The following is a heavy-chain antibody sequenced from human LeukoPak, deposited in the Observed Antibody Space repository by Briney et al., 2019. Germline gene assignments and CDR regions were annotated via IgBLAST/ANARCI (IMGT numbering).Heavy chain of an antibody. Sequence: SETLSLTCTVSGGSISSYYWSWIRQPPGKGLEWIGYIYYSGSTNFNPSLKSRVTISVDTSKNQFSLKLSSVTAADTAVYYCARVSGAGYDGRGVFDYWGQGTLVTVSS. V-gene: IGHV4-59*01. CDR2: IYYSGST. CDR3: ARVSGAGYDGRGVFDY. CDR1: GGSISSYY. D-gene: IGHD2-8*02. J-gene: IGHJ4*02.